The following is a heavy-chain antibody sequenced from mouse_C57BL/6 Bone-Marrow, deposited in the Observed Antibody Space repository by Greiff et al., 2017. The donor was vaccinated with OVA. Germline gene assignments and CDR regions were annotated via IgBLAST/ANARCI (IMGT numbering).Heavy chain of an antibody. J-gene: IGHJ3*01. Sequence: QVQLQQSGPELVKPGASVKISCKASGYSFTSYYIHWVKQRPGQGLEWIGWIYPGSGNTKYNEKFKGKATLTADTSSSTAYMQLSSLTSEDSAVYYCARGASNWAWFAYWGQGTLVTVSA. CDR3: ARGASNWAWFAY. D-gene: IGHD4-1*01. V-gene: IGHV1-66*01. CDR2: IYPGSGNT. CDR1: GYSFTSYY.